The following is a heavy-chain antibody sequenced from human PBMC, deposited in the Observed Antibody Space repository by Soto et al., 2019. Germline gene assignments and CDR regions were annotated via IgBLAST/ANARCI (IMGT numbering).Heavy chain of an antibody. CDR3: AREIVTYGGTNDLDP. CDR2: VYHTGDT. D-gene: IGHD3-3*01. V-gene: IGHV4-4*01. Sequence: SETLAITCGACRGPVYSSHWSICVRQPPDRGLEWIGNVYHTGDTNFNPSLQSRVTFSVDKSNNQFSLRMTSVTAADTAVYCWAREIVTYGGTNDLDPWGKGILVPV. J-gene: IGHJ5*02. CDR1: RGPVYSSHW.